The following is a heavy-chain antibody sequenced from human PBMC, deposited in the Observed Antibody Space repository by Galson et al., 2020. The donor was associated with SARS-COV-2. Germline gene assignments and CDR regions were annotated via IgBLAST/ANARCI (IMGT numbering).Heavy chain of an antibody. CDR2: ISSSGRNI. CDR3: ARDPYYYESSGHYDY. V-gene: IGHV3-11*01. D-gene: IGHD3-22*01. Sequence: GGSLRLSCAASGFTFGAYYMSWIRRAPGKGLEYVSYISSSGRNIYYADSVKGRFTISRDNAKSSLYLQMNSLRAEDTAVYYCARDPYYYESSGHYDYWGQGTRVTGSS. CDR1: GFTFGAYY. J-gene: IGHJ4*02.